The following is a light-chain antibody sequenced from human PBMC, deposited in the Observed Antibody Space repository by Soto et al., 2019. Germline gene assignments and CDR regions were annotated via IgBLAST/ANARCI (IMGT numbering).Light chain of an antibody. CDR1: DCDS. CDR3: TSYTSASTYV. V-gene: IGLV2-14*04. J-gene: IGLJ1*01. CDR2: NVS. Sequence: DCDSVSWYQQHPGKAPKLMIYNVSNRPSGVSNRFSGSKSGNTASLTISGLLAEDEADYFCTSYTSASTYVLGAGTRVTVL.